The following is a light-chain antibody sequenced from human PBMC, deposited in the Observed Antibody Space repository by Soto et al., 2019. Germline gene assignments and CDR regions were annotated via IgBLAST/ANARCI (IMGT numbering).Light chain of an antibody. CDR3: QQYYKWPPFT. CDR2: NAA. CDR1: QRIDTS. Sequence: EIVMTQSPATLSVSPGERATLSCRASQRIDTSLAWYQQRPGQAPRLLLYNAAIRATGIPARFSGRGFGTEFTLTISSLQSEDFALYYCQQYYKWPPFTFGPGTKVDI. V-gene: IGKV3-15*01. J-gene: IGKJ3*01.